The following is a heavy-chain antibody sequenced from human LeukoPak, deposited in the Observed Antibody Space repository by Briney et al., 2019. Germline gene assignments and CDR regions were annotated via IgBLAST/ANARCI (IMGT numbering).Heavy chain of an antibody. CDR1: GASISSDY. CDR3: ARGGGDY. V-gene: IGHV4-4*07. CDR2: ISTSESA. Sequence: KPWETLSLTCTVSGASISSDYCSWIRQPAGQGLEWIGRISTSESATYNPSSKSRVTMSIDTSNNQFSLKLRAVTAADTVVFYCARGGGDYWGQGTLVTVSS. J-gene: IGHJ4*02.